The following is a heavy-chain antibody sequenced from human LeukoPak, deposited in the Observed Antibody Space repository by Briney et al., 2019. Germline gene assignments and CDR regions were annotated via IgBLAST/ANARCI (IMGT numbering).Heavy chain of an antibody. CDR2: IIPIFGTV. V-gene: IGHV1-69*05. J-gene: IGHJ6*03. Sequence: SVKVSCKASGGTFSSYAISWVRQAPGQGLEWMGGIIPIFGTVNYAQKSQGRVTITTDESTSTAYMELSSLRSEDTAVYYCARGAAIVFYYYYMDVWGKGTTVTVSS. CDR3: ARGAAIVFYYYYMDV. CDR1: GGTFSSYA. D-gene: IGHD5-18*01.